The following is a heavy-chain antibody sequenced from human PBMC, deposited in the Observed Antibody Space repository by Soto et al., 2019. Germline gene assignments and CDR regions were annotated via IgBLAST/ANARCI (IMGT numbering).Heavy chain of an antibody. D-gene: IGHD1-26*01. Sequence: QVQLVESGGGVVQPGRSLRLSCAASGFTFSTYAMHWVRQAPGKGLEWVAVISYDGSNKHYADSVKGRFTISRDNSKNTLYLQMNSLRAEDTAIYYCARGMRRWELLGHWGQGTPVTVSS. J-gene: IGHJ4*02. V-gene: IGHV3-30*04. CDR1: GFTFSTYA. CDR2: ISYDGSNK. CDR3: ARGMRRWELLGH.